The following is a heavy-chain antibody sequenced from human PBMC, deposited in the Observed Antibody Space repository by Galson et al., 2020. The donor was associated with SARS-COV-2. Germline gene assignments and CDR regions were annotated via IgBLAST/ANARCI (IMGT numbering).Heavy chain of an antibody. J-gene: IGHJ3*02. CDR2: ISYDGSNK. CDR3: AREGIVDIDAFDI. D-gene: IGHD5-12*01. Sequence: GESLKISCAASGFTFSSYAMHWVRQAPGKGLEWVAVISYDGSNKYYADSVKGRFTISRDNSKNTLYLQMNSLRAEDTAVYYCAREGIVDIDAFDIWGQGTMVTVSS. V-gene: IGHV3-30*04. CDR1: GFTFSSYA.